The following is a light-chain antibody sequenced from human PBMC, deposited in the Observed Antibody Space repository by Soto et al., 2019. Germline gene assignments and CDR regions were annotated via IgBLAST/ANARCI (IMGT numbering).Light chain of an antibody. Sequence: DIQMTQSPSSLSASVGDRVTITCRASQSISSYLNWYQQKPGKAPKLLISAASSLQSGVPSRFSGSGSGTDFTLTISSLQPEDFATYYCQQSYRTPWTFGQGTKVEIK. CDR2: AAS. V-gene: IGKV1-39*01. J-gene: IGKJ1*01. CDR3: QQSYRTPWT. CDR1: QSISSY.